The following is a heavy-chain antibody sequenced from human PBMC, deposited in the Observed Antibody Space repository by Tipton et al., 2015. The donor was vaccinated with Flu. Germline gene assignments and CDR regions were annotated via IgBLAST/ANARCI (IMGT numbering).Heavy chain of an antibody. Sequence: GLVKPSETLSLTCTVSGGSISTYYWSWIRQPPGKGLEWIGYIYYSGSTNYNPSLKSRVTISVDTSKNQFSLKLSSVTAADTAVYYCARGLRDGYNPHDAFDIWCQGTMVTVSS. CDR3: ARGLRDGYNPHDAFDI. J-gene: IGHJ3*02. V-gene: IGHV4-59*01. CDR1: GGSISTYY. CDR2: IYYSGST. D-gene: IGHD5-24*01.